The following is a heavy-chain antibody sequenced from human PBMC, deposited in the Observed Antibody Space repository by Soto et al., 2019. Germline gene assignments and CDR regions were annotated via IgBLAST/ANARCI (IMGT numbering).Heavy chain of an antibody. V-gene: IGHV4-34*01. CDR1: GGSFSGYY. D-gene: IGHD6-6*01. J-gene: IGHJ6*02. Sequence: ETLSLTCAVYGGSFSGYYWSWIRQSPGKGLEWIGEINHRGITNYNPSLKSRVTISADTSKNQFSLRLSPVTAADTAVYYCARLYSTSSATFYFYYGMDVWGQGTTVTVSS. CDR2: INHRGIT. CDR3: ARLYSTSSATFYFYYGMDV.